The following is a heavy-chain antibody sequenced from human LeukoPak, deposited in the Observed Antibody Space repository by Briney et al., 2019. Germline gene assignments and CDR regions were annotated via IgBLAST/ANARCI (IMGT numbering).Heavy chain of an antibody. D-gene: IGHD3-22*01. CDR2: INPSDGST. J-gene: IGHJ4*02. CDR1: GYTFTSYY. CDR3: ARGHTYYYDSSGFDY. Sequence: ASVKVSCKASGYTFTSYYMHWVRQAPGQGLEWMGIINPSDGSTSYAQKFQGRVTMTRDTSTSTVYMELSSLRSEDTAVYYCARGHTYYYDSSGFDYWGQGTLVTVSS. V-gene: IGHV1-46*01.